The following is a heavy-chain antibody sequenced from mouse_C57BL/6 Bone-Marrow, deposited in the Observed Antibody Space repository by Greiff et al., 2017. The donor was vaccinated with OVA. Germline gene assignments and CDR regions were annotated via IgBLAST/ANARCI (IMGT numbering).Heavy chain of an antibody. Sequence: QVQLQQSGAELVRPGASVKLSCKASGYTFTDYYINWVKQRPGQGLEWIARIYPGSGNTYYNEKFKGKATLTAEKSSSTAYMQLSSLTSEDSAVYFCARGGTVEDFDYWGQGTTLTVSA. D-gene: IGHD2-14*01. CDR3: ARGGTVEDFDY. J-gene: IGHJ2*01. CDR2: IYPGSGNT. CDR1: GYTFTDYY. V-gene: IGHV1-76*01.